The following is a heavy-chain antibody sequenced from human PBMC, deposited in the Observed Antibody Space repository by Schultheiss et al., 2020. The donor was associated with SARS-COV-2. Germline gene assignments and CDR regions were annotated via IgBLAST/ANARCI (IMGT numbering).Heavy chain of an antibody. V-gene: IGHV4-59*12. CDR1: GGSISNYY. CDR2: IYYSGST. D-gene: IGHD3-22*01. Sequence: SETLSLTCTVSGGSISNYYWSWIRQPPGKGLEWIGHIYYSGSTNYNPSLKSRVTVSVDTSKNQFSLKLSSVTAADTAVYYCARGTYYYDSSGYYSTPMYYYYGMDVWGQGTTVTVSS. CDR3: ARGTYYYDSSGYYSTPMYYYYGMDV. J-gene: IGHJ6*02.